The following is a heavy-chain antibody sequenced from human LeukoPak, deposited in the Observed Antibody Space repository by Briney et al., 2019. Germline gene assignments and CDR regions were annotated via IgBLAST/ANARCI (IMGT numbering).Heavy chain of an antibody. J-gene: IGHJ4*02. Sequence: SVKVSCKASGGTFSSYAISWVRQAPGQGLELMGGIIPIFGTANYAQEFQGRVTITADESTSTAYMELSSLRSEDTAVYYCARGGVGATPVYWGQGTLVTVSS. CDR1: GGTFSSYA. V-gene: IGHV1-69*13. CDR3: ARGGVGATPVY. D-gene: IGHD1-26*01. CDR2: IIPIFGTA.